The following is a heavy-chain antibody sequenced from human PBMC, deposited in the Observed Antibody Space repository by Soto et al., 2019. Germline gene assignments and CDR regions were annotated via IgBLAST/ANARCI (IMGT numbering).Heavy chain of an antibody. Sequence: GWSLRLSCASSVFTFSSYAMSWVRQAPGKGLEWVSAISGSGGSTYYADSVKGRFTISRDNSKNTLYLQMNSLRAEDTAVYYCAKYGSGGSNGWFDPWGQGTLVTVSS. CDR1: VFTFSSYA. CDR3: AKYGSGGSNGWFDP. V-gene: IGHV3-23*01. D-gene: IGHD2-15*01. CDR2: ISGSGGST. J-gene: IGHJ5*02.